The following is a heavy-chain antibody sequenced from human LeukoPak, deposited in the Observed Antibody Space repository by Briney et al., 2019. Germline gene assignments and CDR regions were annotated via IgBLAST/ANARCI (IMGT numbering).Heavy chain of an antibody. Sequence: GGSLRLSCAASGFIFSDAWLTWVRQAPGKGLEWVGRIKSKTDGGTTDYAAPVKGRFTISRDDSKNTLYLQMNSLKIEDTAVYYCARDLASSSYAELDYWGQGALVTVPS. CDR1: GFIFSDAW. CDR3: ARDLASSSYAELDY. D-gene: IGHD1-26*01. J-gene: IGHJ4*02. CDR2: IKSKTDGGTT. V-gene: IGHV3-15*01.